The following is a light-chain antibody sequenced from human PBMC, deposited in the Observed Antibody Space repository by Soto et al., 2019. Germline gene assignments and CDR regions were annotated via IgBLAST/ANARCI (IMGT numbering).Light chain of an antibody. CDR2: DVS. J-gene: IGKJ1*01. CDR1: QGVTNH. Sequence: DIRMTQSPSSLSASVGDRVTITCRASQGVTNHLAWYQQKPGEAPKRLVYDVSSLQSGVPSRFSGSGSGTEFTLTIISLQPEDLATYYCLQHNEFPWTFGQGTKVEMK. CDR3: LQHNEFPWT. V-gene: IGKV1-17*01.